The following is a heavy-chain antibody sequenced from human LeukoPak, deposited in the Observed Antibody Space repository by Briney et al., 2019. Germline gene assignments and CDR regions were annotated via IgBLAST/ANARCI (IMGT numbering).Heavy chain of an antibody. CDR3: ASSNWLRDANFDP. CDR2: IYHSGNT. Sequence: SETLSLTCTVFGYSISSGYYWGWIRQPPGKGLEWIGSIYHSGNTYYNPSLKSRVTISVDTPENQFSLKLNSVTATDSAVYYCASSNWLRDANFDPWGQGTLVTVSS. J-gene: IGHJ5*02. CDR1: GYSISSGYY. D-gene: IGHD6-13*01. V-gene: IGHV4-38-2*02.